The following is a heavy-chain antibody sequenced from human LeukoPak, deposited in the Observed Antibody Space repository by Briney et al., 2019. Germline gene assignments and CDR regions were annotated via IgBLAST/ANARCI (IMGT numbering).Heavy chain of an antibody. Sequence: ASVKVSCKVSGYTHTELSMHWVRQAPGKGLEWMGGFDPEDGETIYAQKFQGRVTMTEDTSTDTAYMELSSLRSEDTAVYYCATGPPVVTDYYYMDVWGKGTTVTVSS. V-gene: IGHV1-24*01. CDR3: ATGPPVVTDYYYMDV. CDR1: GYTHTELS. J-gene: IGHJ6*03. D-gene: IGHD2-21*02. CDR2: FDPEDGET.